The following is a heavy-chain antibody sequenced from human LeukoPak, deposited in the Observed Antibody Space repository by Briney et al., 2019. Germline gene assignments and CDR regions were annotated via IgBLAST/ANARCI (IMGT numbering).Heavy chain of an antibody. D-gene: IGHD5-12*01. J-gene: IGHJ4*02. CDR2: MNPNSGNT. CDR3: ARDGGSGYDDEGFDY. CDR1: GYTFTSYD. Sequence: ASVKVSCKASGYTFTSYDINWVRQATGQGLEWMGSMNPNSGNTGYAQKFQGRVTMTRNTSISTAYMELSSLRSEDTAVYYCARDGGSGYDDEGFDYWGQGTLVTVSS. V-gene: IGHV1-8*01.